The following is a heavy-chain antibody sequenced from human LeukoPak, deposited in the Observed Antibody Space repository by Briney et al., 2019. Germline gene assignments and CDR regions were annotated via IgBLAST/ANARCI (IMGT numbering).Heavy chain of an antibody. CDR1: GGSISSYY. CDR2: IYYSGST. Sequence: SETLSLTCTVSGGSISSYYWSWIRQPPGKGLEWIGYIYYSGSTNYNPSLKSRVTISVDTSKNQFSLKLSSVTAADTAVYYCARSDLWGRGTLVTVPS. V-gene: IGHV4-59*01. J-gene: IGHJ2*01. CDR3: ARSDL.